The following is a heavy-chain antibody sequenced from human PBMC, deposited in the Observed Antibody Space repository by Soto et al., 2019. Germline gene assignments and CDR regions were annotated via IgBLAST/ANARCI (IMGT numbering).Heavy chain of an antibody. Sequence: SETLSLTCTVSGGSIRSSNYYWAWVRQPPGKGLEWIANIYYSGDTYFHPSLRSRLTVSVDTSKNQFSLKLSSLTAADTAMYYCAREAGRYYYDSSGYYPDYWGQGTLVTVSS. CDR1: GGSIRSSNYY. J-gene: IGHJ4*02. V-gene: IGHV4-39*02. CDR3: AREAGRYYYDSSGYYPDY. D-gene: IGHD3-22*01. CDR2: IYYSGDT.